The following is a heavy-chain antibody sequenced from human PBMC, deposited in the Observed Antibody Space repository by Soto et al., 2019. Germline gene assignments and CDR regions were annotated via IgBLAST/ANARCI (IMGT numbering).Heavy chain of an antibody. CDR3: ARAPYYYDSSGSPQPYYFDY. J-gene: IGHJ4*02. CDR2: IYYSGST. D-gene: IGHD3-22*01. Sequence: SETLSLTCTVSGGSISSYYWSWIRQPPGKGLEWIGYIYYSGSTNYNPSLKSRVTISVDTSKNQFSLKLSSVTAADTAVYYCARAPYYYDSSGSPQPYYFDYWGQGTLVTVS. V-gene: IGHV4-59*01. CDR1: GGSISSYY.